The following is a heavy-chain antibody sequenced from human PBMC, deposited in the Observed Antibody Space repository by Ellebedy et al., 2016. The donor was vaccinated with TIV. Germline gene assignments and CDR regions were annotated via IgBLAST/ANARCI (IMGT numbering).Heavy chain of an antibody. CDR3: TRHGGGSYSLPFDY. CDR2: ISSRPNSYAT. D-gene: IGHD1-26*01. V-gene: IGHV3-73*01. CDR1: GFTFSSSA. J-gene: IGHJ4*02. Sequence: GESLKISCAASGFTFSSSALHWVRQASGKGLEWVGHISSRPNSYATAYAASVKGRFTISRDDSKNMAYLQMNSLKTEDTAVYYCTRHGGGSYSLPFDYWGQGTLVTVSS.